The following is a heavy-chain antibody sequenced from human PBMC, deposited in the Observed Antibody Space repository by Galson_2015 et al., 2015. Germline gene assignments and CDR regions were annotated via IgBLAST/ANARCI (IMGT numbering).Heavy chain of an antibody. J-gene: IGHJ3*02. CDR2: ISYDGNDK. CDR1: GFIFRNYG. V-gene: IGHV3-30*03. CDR3: ARAAGTSAFDI. Sequence: SLRLSCAASGFIFRNYGMHWVRQAPGKGLEWVVFISYDGNDKYYADSVKGRFTISRDNSKNTVYLQMNSLRTEDTAVYYCARAAGTSAFDIWGQGTMVTVSS.